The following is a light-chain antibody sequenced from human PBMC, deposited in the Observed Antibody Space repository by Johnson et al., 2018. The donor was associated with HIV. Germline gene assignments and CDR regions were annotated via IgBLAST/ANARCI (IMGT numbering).Light chain of an antibody. CDR3: GTWDSSLSSGGYV. Sequence: QSVLTQSPSVSAAPGQKVTISCSGSNSNIGYNYVSWYQQLPGTAPKFLIYDNNKRPSGIPDRFSGSKSGTSATLGITGLQTGDEADYYCGTWDSSLSSGGYVFGTGTKVTVL. CDR1: NSNIGYNY. V-gene: IGLV1-51*01. CDR2: DNN. J-gene: IGLJ1*01.